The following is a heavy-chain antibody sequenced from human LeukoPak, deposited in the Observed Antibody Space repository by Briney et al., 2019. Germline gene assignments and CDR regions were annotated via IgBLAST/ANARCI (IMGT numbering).Heavy chain of an antibody. V-gene: IGHV3-30*18. D-gene: IGHD6-19*01. CDR1: GFTFSSYG. J-gene: IGHJ4*02. CDR2: ISYDGSNK. Sequence: GGSLRLSCAASGFTFSSYGMHWVRQAPGKGLEWVAVISYDGSNKYYADSVKGRFTISRDNSKNTLYLQMNSLRAEDTAVYYCAKDRSSGWYRYFDYWGQGTLVTVSS. CDR3: AKDRSSGWYRYFDY.